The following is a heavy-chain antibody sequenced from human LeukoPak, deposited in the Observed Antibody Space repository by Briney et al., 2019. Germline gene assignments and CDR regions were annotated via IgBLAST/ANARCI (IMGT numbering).Heavy chain of an antibody. J-gene: IGHJ6*02. CDR1: GYAFRTYG. Sequence: ASVKVSCKASGYAFRTYGISWVRQAVGQGLGWMGWISVYNDDTHYAQKFQGRLSMTTDTSRSTVYMELRSLRPDDTAVYFCARSTQLPSEYFNGMDVWGQGTTVTVSS. CDR3: ARSTQLPSEYFNGMDV. D-gene: IGHD5-24*01. V-gene: IGHV1-18*01. CDR2: ISVYNDDT.